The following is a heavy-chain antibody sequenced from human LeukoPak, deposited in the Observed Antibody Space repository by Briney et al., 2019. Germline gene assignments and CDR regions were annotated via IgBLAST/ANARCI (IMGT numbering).Heavy chain of an antibody. J-gene: IGHJ4*02. CDR3: ARDLGYCSGGSCYPFDY. V-gene: IGHV3-48*01. CDR2: ISSSSSTI. CDR1: GFTFSSYS. D-gene: IGHD2-15*01. Sequence: PGGSLRLSCAASGFTFSSYSMNWVRQAPGKGLEWASYISSSSSTIYYADSVKGRFTISRDNAKNSLYLQMNSLRAEDTAVYYCARDLGYCSGGSCYPFDYWGQGTLVTVSS.